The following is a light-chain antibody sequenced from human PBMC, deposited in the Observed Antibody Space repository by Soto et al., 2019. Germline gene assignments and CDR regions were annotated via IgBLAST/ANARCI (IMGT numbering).Light chain of an antibody. CDR3: SSYAGGNVYV. CDR1: SSDVGGYNY. V-gene: IGLV2-8*01. CDR2: EVT. J-gene: IGLJ1*01. Sequence: QSALTQPPSASGSPGQSVTIPCTGTSSDVGGYNYVSWYQQYPGKAPKLMIYEVTKRPSGVPDRFFGSKSGNTASLTVSGLQAEDEADYYCSSYAGGNVYVFGTGTKLT.